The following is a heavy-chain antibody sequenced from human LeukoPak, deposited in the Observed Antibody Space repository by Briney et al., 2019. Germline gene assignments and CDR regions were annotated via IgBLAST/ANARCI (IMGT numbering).Heavy chain of an antibody. CDR3: TTDLVDTAMVSFDY. D-gene: IGHD5-18*01. V-gene: IGHV3-15*01. CDR2: IKSKTDGGTT. J-gene: IGHJ4*02. Sequence: GSLRLSCAASGFTFSNAWMSWVRQAPGKGLEWVGRIKSKTDGGTTDYAAPVKGRFTISRDDSKNTLYLQMNSLKTEDTAVYYCTTDLVDTAMVSFDYWGQGTLVTVSS. CDR1: GFTFSNAW.